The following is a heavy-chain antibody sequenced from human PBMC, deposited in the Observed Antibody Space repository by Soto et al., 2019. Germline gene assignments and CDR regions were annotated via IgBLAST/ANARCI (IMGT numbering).Heavy chain of an antibody. Sequence: QVQLVQSGAEVKKPGASVKVSCKASGYTFTSYYMHWVRQAPGQGLEWMGIINPSGGSTTYAQKLQGRGTMTRDTSTSTVYMDLSSLISEDKAVYYCARDQFSSGPPTGDYGGQGTLVNVSS. J-gene: IGHJ4*02. CDR3: ARDQFSSGPPTGDY. CDR1: GYTFTSYY. CDR2: INPSGGST. D-gene: IGHD3-22*01. V-gene: IGHV1-46*04.